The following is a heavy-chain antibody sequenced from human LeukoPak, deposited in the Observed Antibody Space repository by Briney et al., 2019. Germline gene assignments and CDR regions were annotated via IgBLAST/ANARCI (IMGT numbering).Heavy chain of an antibody. CDR3: ARASPLGLNWFDP. D-gene: IGHD3/OR15-3a*01. J-gene: IGHJ5*02. CDR1: GGSFSGYY. CDR2: INHSGST. V-gene: IGHV4-34*01. Sequence: PSETLSLTCAVYGGSFSGYYWSWIRQPPGKGLEWIGEINHSGSTNYNPSLKSRITISVDTSKNQFSLKLSSVTAADTAVYYCARASPLGLNWFDPWGQGTLVTVYS.